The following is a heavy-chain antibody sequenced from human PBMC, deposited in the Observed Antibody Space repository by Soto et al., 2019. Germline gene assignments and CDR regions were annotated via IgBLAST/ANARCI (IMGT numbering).Heavy chain of an antibody. CDR3: ARHPDYRNNNFYYDMDV. CDR1: GGSISGYY. D-gene: IGHD4-4*01. Sequence: QVQLQESGPGLVKPSETLSLTCIVSGGSISGYYWSWIRQPPGKGLEWIGYIFYIGSTNYNPSLKSRLTISVDTSKNQFSLKLTSVTAADSAVYYCARHPDYRNNNFYYDMDVWGQGTTVTVSS. J-gene: IGHJ6*02. V-gene: IGHV4-59*08. CDR2: IFYIGST.